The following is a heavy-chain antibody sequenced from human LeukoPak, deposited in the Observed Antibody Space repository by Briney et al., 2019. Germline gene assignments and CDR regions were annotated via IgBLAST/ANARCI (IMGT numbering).Heavy chain of an antibody. CDR2: IYYSGST. CDR1: GGSISSSSYY. Sequence: SETLSLTCTVSGGSISSSSYYWGWIRQPPGKGLEWIGYIYYSGSTNYNPSLKSRVTVSVDTSKNQFSLKLSSVTAADTAVYYCARSGGSYPFFDYWGQGTLVTVSS. D-gene: IGHD1-26*01. J-gene: IGHJ4*02. CDR3: ARSGGSYPFFDY. V-gene: IGHV4-61*05.